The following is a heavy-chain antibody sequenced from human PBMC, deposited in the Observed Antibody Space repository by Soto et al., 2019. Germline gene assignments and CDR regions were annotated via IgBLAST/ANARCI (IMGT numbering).Heavy chain of an antibody. Sequence: SETLSLTCTVSGGSVSSGSYYWSWIRQPPGKGLEWIGYIYYSGSTNYNPSLKSRVTISVDTSKNQFSLKLSSVTAADTAVYYCARAGIRGYYYYYGMDVWGQGTTVTVSS. D-gene: IGHD3-3*02. CDR3: ARAGIRGYYYYYGMDV. CDR2: IYYSGST. CDR1: GGSVSSGSYY. V-gene: IGHV4-61*01. J-gene: IGHJ6*02.